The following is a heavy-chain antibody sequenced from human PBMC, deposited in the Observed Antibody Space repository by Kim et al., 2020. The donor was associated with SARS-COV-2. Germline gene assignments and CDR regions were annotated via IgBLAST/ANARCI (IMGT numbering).Heavy chain of an antibody. D-gene: IGHD3-16*02. CDR1: GYTFTNYV. J-gene: IGHJ6*02. V-gene: IGHV1-3*01. CDR3: ARDDGKGFYQYFGMDV. CDR2: INPDNGNT. Sequence: ASVKVSCKASGYTFTNYVMHWVRQAPGQRPEWMGWINPDNGNTRYLEKFQGRVTITRDTVASKTYMELSRLTSEDTAVYFCARDDGKGFYQYFGMDVWGQGTTVTVSS.